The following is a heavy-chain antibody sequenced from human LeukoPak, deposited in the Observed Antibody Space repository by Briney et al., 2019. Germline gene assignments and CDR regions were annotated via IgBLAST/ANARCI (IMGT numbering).Heavy chain of an antibody. V-gene: IGHV4-4*07. CDR2: IYTSGST. D-gene: IGHD6-19*01. J-gene: IGHJ4*01. CDR3: ARDGVAVAGTLDY. CDR1: AGAISSYY. Sequence: SSETLSLTCTVSAGAISSYYWSWIRQPAGKGPEWIGRIYTSGSTNYNPSLKSRVTMSLDTSKKQFSLKLRSVTAADTAVYYCARDGVAVAGTLDYWGEGALATVSS.